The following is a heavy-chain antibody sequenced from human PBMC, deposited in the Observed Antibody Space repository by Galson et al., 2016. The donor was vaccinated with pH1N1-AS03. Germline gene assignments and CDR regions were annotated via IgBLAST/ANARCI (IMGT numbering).Heavy chain of an antibody. D-gene: IGHD6-13*01. J-gene: IGHJ4*02. CDR1: GFTFNDYA. Sequence: SLRLSCAASGFTFNDYAMHWVRQAPGKGLEWVSGISWNSEMIGYADSVRGRFNNSRDNAKNSLYLEMSSLRREDTAIYFCTRAPPGGSSWIGGHFDHWGQGILVTVSS. CDR3: TRAPPGGSSWIGGHFDH. V-gene: IGHV3-9*01. CDR2: ISWNSEMI.